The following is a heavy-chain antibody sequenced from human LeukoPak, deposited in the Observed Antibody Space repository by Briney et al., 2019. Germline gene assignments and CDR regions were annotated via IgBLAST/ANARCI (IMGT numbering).Heavy chain of an antibody. CDR3: ARGSDYEGAFDI. CDR2: IYYSGST. Sequence: SETLSLTCTVSSGSISSGDYYWSWIRQPPGKGLEWIGYIYYSGSTYYNPSLKSRVTISVDTSKNQFSLKLSSVTAADTAVYYCARGSDYEGAFDIWGQGTMVTVSS. CDR1: SGSISSGDYY. D-gene: IGHD5-12*01. J-gene: IGHJ3*02. V-gene: IGHV4-30-4*01.